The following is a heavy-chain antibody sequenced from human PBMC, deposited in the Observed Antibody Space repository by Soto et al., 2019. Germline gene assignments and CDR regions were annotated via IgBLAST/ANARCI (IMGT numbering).Heavy chain of an antibody. CDR3: AKDPYSYGSGTYTTASDY. CDR2: ISNNGGRT. V-gene: IGHV3-23*01. J-gene: IGHJ4*02. CDR1: GFTFTSYA. Sequence: EVQLLESGGGLVQPGGSLRLSCAASGFTFTSYAMSWVRQAPGKGLEWVSAISNNGGRTYYTDSVKGRFTISRDNSRNTVYLQLNSLRAEDTAVYYCAKDPYSYGSGTYTTASDYWGQGALVTVSS. D-gene: IGHD3-10*01.